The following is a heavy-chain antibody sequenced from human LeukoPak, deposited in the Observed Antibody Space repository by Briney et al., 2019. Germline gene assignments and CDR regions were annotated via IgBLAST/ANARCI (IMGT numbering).Heavy chain of an antibody. CDR3: ARDRSPVWFGELTQYYFDY. J-gene: IGHJ4*02. Sequence: ASVKVSCKASGYTFTSYGISWVRQAPGQGLEWVGWISAYNGNTNYAQKLQGRVTMTTDTSTSTAYMELRSLRSDDTAVYYCARDRSPVWFGELTQYYFDYWGQGTLVTVSS. CDR1: GYTFTSYG. V-gene: IGHV1-18*01. CDR2: ISAYNGNT. D-gene: IGHD3-10*01.